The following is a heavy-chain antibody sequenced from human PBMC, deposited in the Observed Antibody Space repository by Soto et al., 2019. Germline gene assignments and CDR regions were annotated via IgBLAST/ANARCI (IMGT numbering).Heavy chain of an antibody. Sequence: QVQLVESGGGVVQPGRSLRLSCAASGLIFSNYAMHWVRQAPGKGLEWVGVISYDGRNQYYAGSVKGRWFLARDNANHTLSLQMNSLRAEDTAVYYCATERVDGAFQVGCHHFDDWGEGILVPVSS. D-gene: IGHD1-26*01. CDR2: ISYDGRNQ. V-gene: IGHV3-30-3*01. CDR3: ATERVDGAFQVGCHHFDD. CDR1: GLIFSNYA. J-gene: IGHJ4*02.